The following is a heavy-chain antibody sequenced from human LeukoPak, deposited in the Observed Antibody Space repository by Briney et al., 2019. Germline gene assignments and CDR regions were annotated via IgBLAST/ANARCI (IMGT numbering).Heavy chain of an antibody. CDR2: IYYGGST. CDR3: ARDEGIAAQFDY. D-gene: IGHD6-13*01. Sequence: PSETLSLTCTVSGDSISGYYWSWIRQPPQKGLEWIAYIYYGGSTNYNPSLKSRLTLSVDTSKNQFSLKLSSVTAADTAVYYCARDEGIAAQFDYWGQGTLVTVSS. J-gene: IGHJ4*02. CDR1: GDSISGYY. V-gene: IGHV4-59*01.